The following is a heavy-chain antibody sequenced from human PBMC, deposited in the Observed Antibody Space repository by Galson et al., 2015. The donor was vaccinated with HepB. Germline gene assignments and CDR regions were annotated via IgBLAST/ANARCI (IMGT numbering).Heavy chain of an antibody. Sequence: SLRLSCAVSGFTFSNYAMSWVGQAPGKGLEWVSGISGSGLGTYYADSVKGRFTISRDNSKSSLYLQMNSLRGEDTAVYYCARDLRAIDWGTFDIWGQGTMVTVS. V-gene: IGHV3-23*01. CDR2: ISGSGLGT. J-gene: IGHJ3*02. CDR3: ARDLRAIDWGTFDI. D-gene: IGHD7-27*01. CDR1: GFTFSNYA.